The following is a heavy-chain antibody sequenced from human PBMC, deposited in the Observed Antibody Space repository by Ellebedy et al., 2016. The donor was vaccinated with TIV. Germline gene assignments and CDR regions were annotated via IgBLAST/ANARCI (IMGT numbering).Heavy chain of an antibody. V-gene: IGHV3-33*01. CDR3: ARDGGDIVVVPAQKGFDP. D-gene: IGHD2-2*01. CDR1: GFTFSSYG. CDR2: IWYDGSNK. J-gene: IGHJ5*02. Sequence: GESLKISXAASGFTFSSYGMHWVRQAPGKGLEWVAVIWYDGSNKYYADSVKGRFTISRDNSKNTLYLQMNSLRAEDTAVYYCARDGGDIVVVPAQKGFDPWGQGTLVTVSS.